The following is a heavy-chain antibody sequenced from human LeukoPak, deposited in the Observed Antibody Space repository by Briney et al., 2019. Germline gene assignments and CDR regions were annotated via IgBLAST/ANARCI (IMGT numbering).Heavy chain of an antibody. V-gene: IGHV1-2*06. CDR1: GYTFTGYY. D-gene: IGHD6-13*01. CDR3: ARVRAAGIFDY. Sequence: ASVKVSCKASGYTFTGYYMHSVRQAPGQGLEWMGRINPNSGGTNYVQKFQGRVTMTRDTSISTAYMELSRLRSDDTAVYCCARVRAAGIFDYWGQGTLVTVSS. CDR2: INPNSGGT. J-gene: IGHJ4*02.